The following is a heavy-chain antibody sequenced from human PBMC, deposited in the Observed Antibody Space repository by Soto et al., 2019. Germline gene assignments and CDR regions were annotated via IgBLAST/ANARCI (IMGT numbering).Heavy chain of an antibody. CDR2: INAGNGNT. V-gene: IGHV1-3*05. CDR3: ARAWVVVTAPDY. Sequence: QVQLVQSGAEEKKPGASVKVSCKASGYTFTSYAMHWVRQAPGQRLEWMGWINAGNGNTKYSQKFQGRVTITRDTSASTAYMELSSLRSGDTVVYYCARAWVVVTAPDYWGQGTLVTVSS. J-gene: IGHJ4*02. CDR1: GYTFTSYA. D-gene: IGHD2-21*02.